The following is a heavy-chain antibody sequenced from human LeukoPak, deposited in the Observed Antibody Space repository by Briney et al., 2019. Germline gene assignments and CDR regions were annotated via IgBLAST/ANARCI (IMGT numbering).Heavy chain of an antibody. V-gene: IGHV1-2*02. CDR3: STEDKYCTGANCGVF. J-gene: IGHJ4*02. D-gene: IGHD2-8*02. CDR1: GHTLTEYY. Sequence: ASVKVSCKASGHTLTEYYIHWVRQAPGQGLEWMGFIIPDSGGTTYQQNFQGRLTMTRDTSISTFYMELSSLRPDDTAIYYCSTEDKYCTGANCGVFWGQGTLVTVSS. CDR2: IIPDSGGT.